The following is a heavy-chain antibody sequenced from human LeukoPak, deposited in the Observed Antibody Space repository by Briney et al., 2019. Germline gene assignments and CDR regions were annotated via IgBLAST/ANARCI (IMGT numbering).Heavy chain of an antibody. CDR1: GGSISSGDYY. J-gene: IGHJ6*03. CDR3: ARNTYYYDSSGHKGPSYYYYYYMDV. CDR2: IYYSGST. Sequence: SETLSLTCTVSGGSISSGDYYWSWIRQPPGKGLEWIGYIYYSGSTYYNPSLKSRVTISVDTSKNQFSLKLSSVTAADTAVYYCARNTYYYDSSGHKGPSYYYYYYMDVWGKGTTVTVSS. V-gene: IGHV4-30-4*08. D-gene: IGHD3-22*01.